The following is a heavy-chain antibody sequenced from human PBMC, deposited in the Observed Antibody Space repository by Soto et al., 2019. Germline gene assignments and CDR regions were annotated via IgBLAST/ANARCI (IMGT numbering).Heavy chain of an antibody. CDR1: GLTFSSYG. Sequence: SLRLSCAASGLTFSSYGMFWVRQAPGRGLEWVAFISYDGSNKCSDSVKGRFTISRDNSKNTLYLQMNSLRAEDTAVYYCAKGSYSGRYSDFDCWGQGTLVTVSS. CDR2: ISYDGSNK. D-gene: IGHD1-26*01. V-gene: IGHV3-30*18. J-gene: IGHJ4*02. CDR3: AKGSYSGRYSDFDC.